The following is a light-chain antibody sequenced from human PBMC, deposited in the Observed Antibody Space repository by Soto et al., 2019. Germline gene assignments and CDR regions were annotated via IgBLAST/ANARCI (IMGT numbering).Light chain of an antibody. CDR2: GAS. V-gene: IGKV3-20*01. CDR1: QNVDSAK. CDR3: QQYGSSPWT. Sequence: ILFAQSPGTVSLYTGERRTLSWRTRQNVDSAKLAWYQQKTGQAPRLLIYGASSRATGIPDRFSGSGSGTDFTLTINRVEPEDFAVYYCQQYGSSPWTFGQGTKVDI. J-gene: IGKJ1*01.